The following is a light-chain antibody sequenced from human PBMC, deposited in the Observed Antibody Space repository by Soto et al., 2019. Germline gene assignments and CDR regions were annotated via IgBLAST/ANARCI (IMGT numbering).Light chain of an antibody. V-gene: IGKV3-11*01. CDR3: QQRSNWPPN. Sequence: EIVLTQSPATLSLSPGERATLSCRASQSVSRYLAWYQQKPGQAPRLLIYDASNRATGIPARFSGSGSGTDFTLTISSLEPEDFAVYYCQQRSNWPPNFGQGTKLEIK. J-gene: IGKJ2*01. CDR2: DAS. CDR1: QSVSRY.